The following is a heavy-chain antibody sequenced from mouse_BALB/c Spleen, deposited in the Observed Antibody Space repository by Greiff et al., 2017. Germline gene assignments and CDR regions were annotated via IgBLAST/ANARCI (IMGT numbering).Heavy chain of an antibody. CDR2: ISYSGST. CDR1: CDSITRGY. J-gene: IGHJ4*01. V-gene: IGHV3-8*02. Sequence: EVMLVESGPSLVKPSQTLSLTCSVTCDSITRGYWTLIRTFPGNKLEYMGYISYSGSTYYNPSLKSRISITRDTSKNQYYLQLNSVTTEDTATYYCARRGNSYAMDYWGQGTSVTVSS. D-gene: IGHD2-1*01. CDR3: ARRGNSYAMDY.